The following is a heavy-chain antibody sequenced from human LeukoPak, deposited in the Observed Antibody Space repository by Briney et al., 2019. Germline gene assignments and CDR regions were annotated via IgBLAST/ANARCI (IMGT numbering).Heavy chain of an antibody. CDR2: IYTSGST. D-gene: IGHD6-6*01. CDR3: ARTLYSSSSENYFDY. CDR1: GGSISSGSYY. V-gene: IGHV4-61*02. Sequence: SQTLSLTCTVSGGSISSGSYYWSWIRQPAGKGLEWIGRIYTSGSTNYNPSLKSRVTISVDTSKNQFSLKLRSVTAADTAVYFCARTLYSSSSENYFDYWGQGTLVTVSS. J-gene: IGHJ4*02.